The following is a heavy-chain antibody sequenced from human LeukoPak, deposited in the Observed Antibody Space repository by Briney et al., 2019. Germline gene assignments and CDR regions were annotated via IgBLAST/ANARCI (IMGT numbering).Heavy chain of an antibody. CDR3: AKAGGTYYFDY. D-gene: IGHD2-8*02. CDR2: ISWNSGSI. CDR1: GFTFDDYA. J-gene: IGHJ4*02. V-gene: IGHV3-9*01. Sequence: PGRSLRLSCAASGFTFDDYAMHWVRHAPGKGLEWVSGISWNSGSIGYADSVKGRFTISRDNAKNSLYLQMNSLRAEDTALYYCAKAGGTYYFDYWGQGTLVTVSS.